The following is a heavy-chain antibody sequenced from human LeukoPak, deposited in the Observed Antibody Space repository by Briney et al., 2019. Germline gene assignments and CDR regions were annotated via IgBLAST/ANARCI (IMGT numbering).Heavy chain of an antibody. Sequence: KTSETLSLTCTVSGGSISSSYWSWIRQPPGKGLEWIGDISYSGSTNYNPSLKSRVTISADTSKNQFSLKLSYVTAADTAVYYCARDSIVVVTGIFDYWGQGTLVTVSS. CDR3: ARDSIVVVTGIFDY. CDR2: ISYSGST. V-gene: IGHV4-59*12. CDR1: GGSISSSY. D-gene: IGHD2-21*02. J-gene: IGHJ4*02.